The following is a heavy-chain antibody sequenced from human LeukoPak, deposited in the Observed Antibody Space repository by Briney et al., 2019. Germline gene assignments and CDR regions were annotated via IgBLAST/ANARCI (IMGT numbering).Heavy chain of an antibody. V-gene: IGHV3-74*01. Sequence: GGSLRLSCAASGFSSNSYWMHWARRAPGKGLVWVARINGDGSSINYADSVKGRFTISGDNAKNTLYLQMNSLRVEDTAVYYCARGRGPYGWFDPWGQGTLVTVSS. D-gene: IGHD3-10*01. CDR2: INGDGSSI. CDR1: GFSSNSYW. CDR3: ARGRGPYGWFDP. J-gene: IGHJ5*02.